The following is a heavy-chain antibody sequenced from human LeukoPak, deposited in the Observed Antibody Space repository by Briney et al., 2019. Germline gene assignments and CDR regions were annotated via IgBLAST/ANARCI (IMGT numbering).Heavy chain of an antibody. J-gene: IGHJ4*02. Sequence: GGSLTLSCAASGFTLSSCDMQCFRWAPGRGVVGVSAISCSGGSTYYTHSVKSRVTISIDNSKNTLYLQMNTLTAADTSVYYCAKDMGGGSCPHPDSWGQGTLVTVSS. V-gene: IGHV3-23*01. CDR3: AKDMGGGSCPHPDS. CDR1: GFTLSSCD. CDR2: ISCSGGST. D-gene: IGHD2-15*01.